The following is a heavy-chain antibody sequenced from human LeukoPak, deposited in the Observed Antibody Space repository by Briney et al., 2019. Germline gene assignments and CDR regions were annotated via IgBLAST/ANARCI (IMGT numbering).Heavy chain of an antibody. CDR1: GGSISSYY. D-gene: IGHD6-19*01. J-gene: IGHJ2*01. Sequence: SETLSLTCTVSGGSISSYYWSWIRQPPGKGLEWIGYIYYSGSTNYNPSLKSRVTISVDTSKNQFSLKLSSVTAADTAVYYCARGRDSSGWDHWYFDLWGRGTPVTVSS. V-gene: IGHV4-59*01. CDR2: IYYSGST. CDR3: ARGRDSSGWDHWYFDL.